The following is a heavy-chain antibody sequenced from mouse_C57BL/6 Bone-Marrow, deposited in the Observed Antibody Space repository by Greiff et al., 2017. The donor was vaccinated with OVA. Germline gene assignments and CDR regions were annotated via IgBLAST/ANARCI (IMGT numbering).Heavy chain of an antibody. CDR3: ARGIYYGYDYYFDY. V-gene: IGHV1-59*01. CDR2: IDPSDSYT. Sequence: VQLQQPGAELVRPGTSVKLSCKASGYTFTSYWMHWVKQRPGQGLEWIGVIDPSDSYTNYNQKFKGKATLTVDTSSSTAYMQRSSLTSEDSAVYYCARGIYYGYDYYFDYWGQGTTLTVSS. D-gene: IGHD2-2*01. CDR1: GYTFTSYW. J-gene: IGHJ2*01.